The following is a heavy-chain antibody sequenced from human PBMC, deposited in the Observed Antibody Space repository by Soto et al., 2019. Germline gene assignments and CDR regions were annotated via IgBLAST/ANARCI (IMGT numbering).Heavy chain of an antibody. CDR3: ARYRRGLTGTTYYFDY. CDR1: GGTFSSYA. J-gene: IGHJ4*02. Sequence: SVKVSCKASGGTFSSYAISWVRQAPGQGLEWMGGIIPIFGTANYAQKFQGRVTITADESTSTAYMELSSLRSEDTAVYYCARYRRGLTGTTYYFDYWGQGTLVTVSS. V-gene: IGHV1-69*13. D-gene: IGHD1-7*01. CDR2: IIPIFGTA.